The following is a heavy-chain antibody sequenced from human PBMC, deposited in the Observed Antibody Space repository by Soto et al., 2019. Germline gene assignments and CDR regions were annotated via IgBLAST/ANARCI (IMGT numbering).Heavy chain of an antibody. Sequence: GASVKVSCKASGYTFTSYGISCVRQAPGQGLEWIGWISAYNGNTNYAQKFQERVTITRDMSTSTAYMELSSLRSEDTAVYYCAYDSSGSAKSYYYYYYGMDVWGQGTTVTVSS. CDR1: GYTFTSYG. D-gene: IGHD3-22*01. CDR2: ISAYNGNT. CDR3: AYDSSGSAKSYYYYYYGMDV. V-gene: IGHV1-18*01. J-gene: IGHJ6*02.